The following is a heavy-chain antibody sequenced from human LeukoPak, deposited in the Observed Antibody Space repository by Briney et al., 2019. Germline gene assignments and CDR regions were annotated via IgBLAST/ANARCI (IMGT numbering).Heavy chain of an antibody. V-gene: IGHV1-69*13. CDR1: GGTFSSYA. D-gene: IGHD5-12*01. CDR3: ARERGGSGYDLRGAGAAFDI. CDR2: IIPIFGTA. J-gene: IGHJ3*02. Sequence: ASVKVSCKASGGTFSSYAISWVRQAPGQGLEWMGGIIPIFGTANYAQKFQGRVTITADESTSTAYMELSSLRSEDTAVYYCARERGGSGYDLRGAGAAFDIWGQGTMVTVSS.